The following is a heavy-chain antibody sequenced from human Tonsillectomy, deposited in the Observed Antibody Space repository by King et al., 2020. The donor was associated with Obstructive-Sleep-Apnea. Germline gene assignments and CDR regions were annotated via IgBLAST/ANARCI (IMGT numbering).Heavy chain of an antibody. CDR3: AKDAWGEYFQH. J-gene: IGHJ1*01. CDR1: GFTFSNDA. Sequence: EVQLVEFGGGLVQPVGSLRLSCAASGFTFSNDAMIWFRHAPGKRLEWGSAMNYNGGNTFYADSVKGRFTISRDNSKNTLYLQMNSLRAEDTAVYYCAKDAWGEYFQHWGQGTLVTVSS. CDR2: MNYNGGNT. D-gene: IGHD7-27*01. V-gene: IGHV3-23*04.